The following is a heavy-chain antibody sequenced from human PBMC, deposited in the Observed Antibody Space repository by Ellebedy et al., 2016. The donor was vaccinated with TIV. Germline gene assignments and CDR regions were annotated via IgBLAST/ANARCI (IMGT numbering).Heavy chain of an antibody. CDR1: GGSISSYY. V-gene: IGHV4-59*08. CDR2: IYYSGSA. J-gene: IGHJ6*02. D-gene: IGHD3-22*01. Sequence: SETLSLTCTVSGGSISSYYWSWIRQPPGKGLEWIGYIYYSGSANYNPSLKSRVTISVDTSKNQFSLKLSSVTAADTAVYYCARRMGYYDSRMDVWGQGTTVTVSS. CDR3: ARRMGYYDSRMDV.